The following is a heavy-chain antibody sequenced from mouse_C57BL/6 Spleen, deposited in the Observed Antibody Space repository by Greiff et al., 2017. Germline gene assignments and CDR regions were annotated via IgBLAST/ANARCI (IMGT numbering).Heavy chain of an antibody. D-gene: IGHD2-2*01. CDR1: GYTFTSYG. CDR2: IYPRSGST. J-gene: IGHJ2*01. V-gene: IGHV1-81*01. Sequence: QVQLQQSGAELARPGASVKLSCKASGYTFTSYGISWVKQRTGQGLEWIGEIYPRSGSTNSNEKFKSKATMTVENSSSTAYMQLSSLTSEDSAVYYCASGYYFDYWGQGTTLTVSS. CDR3: ASGYYFDY.